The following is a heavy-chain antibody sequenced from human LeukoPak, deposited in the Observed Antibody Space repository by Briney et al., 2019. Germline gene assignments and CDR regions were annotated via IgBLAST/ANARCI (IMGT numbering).Heavy chain of an antibody. V-gene: IGHV3-21*01. CDR3: ARALLYGRSGNGMYV. CDR1: GFTFSSSS. D-gene: IGHD2/OR15-2a*01. Sequence: GGSPRLSCAASGFTFSSSSMNWGRQAPGEGLEWVSSISSSSSYIYYADSVKGRFTISRDNAKTSLYLQLNSLRAEDTAVYYWARALLYGRSGNGMYVWGQGTTVTVSS. CDR2: ISSSSSYI. J-gene: IGHJ6*02.